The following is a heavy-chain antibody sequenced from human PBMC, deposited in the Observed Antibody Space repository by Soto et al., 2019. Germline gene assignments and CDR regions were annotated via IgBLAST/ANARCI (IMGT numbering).Heavy chain of an antibody. CDR1: GGTFSSYA. CDR2: IIPIFGTA. J-gene: IGHJ3*02. V-gene: IGHV1-69*06. D-gene: IGHD2-8*01. Sequence: SVKVSCKASGGTFSSYAISWVRQAPGQGLEWMGGIIPIFGTANYAQKFQGRVTITADKSTSTAYMELSSLRSEDTAVYYCASLGYCTNGVCYDIWGQGPMVTVSS. CDR3: ASLGYCTNGVCYDI.